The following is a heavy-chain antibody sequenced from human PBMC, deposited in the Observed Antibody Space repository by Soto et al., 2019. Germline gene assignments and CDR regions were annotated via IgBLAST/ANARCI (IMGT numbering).Heavy chain of an antibody. Sequence: GGSLRLSCAVSGFTFDDNAMRWVRQAPEKGLEWVSGINWKSDIGYADSVKGRFTISRDNAENSLYLQMNSLRAEDTALYYCAISQDRGGRTTFIYWGQGTRVTVSS. J-gene: IGHJ4*02. CDR2: INWKSDI. D-gene: IGHD3-16*01. CDR3: AISQDRGGRTTFIY. CDR1: GFTFDDNA. V-gene: IGHV3-9*01.